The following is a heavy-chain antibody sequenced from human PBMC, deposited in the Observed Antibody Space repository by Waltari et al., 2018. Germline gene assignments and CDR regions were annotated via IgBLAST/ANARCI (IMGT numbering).Heavy chain of an antibody. V-gene: IGHV4-34*01. Sequence: QVQLQQWGAGLLKPSETLSLTCAVYGGSLSGSSWSWIRQPPGKGLEWIGEINHSGSTNYNPSLKSRVTISVDTSKNQFSLKLSSVTAADTAVYYCARGFMGSGFFDYWGQGTLVTVSS. CDR2: INHSGST. D-gene: IGHD6-19*01. CDR1: GGSLSGSS. CDR3: ARGFMGSGFFDY. J-gene: IGHJ4*02.